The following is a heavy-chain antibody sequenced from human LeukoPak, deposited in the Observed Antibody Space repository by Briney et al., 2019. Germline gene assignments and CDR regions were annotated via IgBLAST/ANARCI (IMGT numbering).Heavy chain of an antibody. Sequence: GGSLRLSCTASGFTFSSYGMHWVRQAPGKGLEWVAVISYDGSNKYYADSVKGRFTISRDNSKNTLYLQMNSLRAEDTAVYYCAKDQAGNDAFDIWGQGTMVTVSS. D-gene: IGHD6-13*01. J-gene: IGHJ3*02. CDR2: ISYDGSNK. CDR3: AKDQAGNDAFDI. CDR1: GFTFSSYG. V-gene: IGHV3-30*18.